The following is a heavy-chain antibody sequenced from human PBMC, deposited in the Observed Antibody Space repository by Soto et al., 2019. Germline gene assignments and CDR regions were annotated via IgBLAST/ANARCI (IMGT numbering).Heavy chain of an antibody. Sequence: GASVKVSCKASGGTFSSYAISWVRQAPGQGLEWMGGIIPIFGTANYAQKFQGRVTITADESTSTAYMELSSLRSEDTAVYYRARGRRMGYSSSSLYYYYYGMDVWGQGTTVTVS. V-gene: IGHV1-69*13. CDR1: GGTFSSYA. CDR2: IIPIFGTA. D-gene: IGHD6-6*01. CDR3: ARGRRMGYSSSSLYYYYYGMDV. J-gene: IGHJ6*02.